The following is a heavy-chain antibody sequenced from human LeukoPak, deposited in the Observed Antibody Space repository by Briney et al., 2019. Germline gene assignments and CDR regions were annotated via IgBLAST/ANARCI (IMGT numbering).Heavy chain of an antibody. CDR1: GCTLSSCW. V-gene: IGHV3-7*01. CDR3: ARNLRSYYVNY. Sequence: GWSLRVSRAGSGCTLSSCWLSWVGQARWRGVDGVGKIKQDRNEKYYVDSVKGRFTISRDNAKNSLYLQMNSLRAEDTAVYYCARNLRSYYVNYWGQGTLVTVSS. J-gene: IGHJ4*02. D-gene: IGHD1-26*01. CDR2: IKQDRNEK.